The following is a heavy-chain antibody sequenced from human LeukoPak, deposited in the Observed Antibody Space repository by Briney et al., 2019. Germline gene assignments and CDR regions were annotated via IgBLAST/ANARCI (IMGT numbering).Heavy chain of an antibody. CDR3: AKRLRDGYNSPIDY. CDR1: GFTFSSYN. CDR2: FSDNGDGI. D-gene: IGHD5-24*01. Sequence: GGSLRLSCAASGFTFSSYNMNWVRQAPGKGLEWVSGFSDNGDGIHYADSVKDRFTVSRDIPRNTLYLQMNSLRDDDTAVYYCAKRLRDGYNSPIDYWGQGILVTVSS. V-gene: IGHV3-23*01. J-gene: IGHJ4*02.